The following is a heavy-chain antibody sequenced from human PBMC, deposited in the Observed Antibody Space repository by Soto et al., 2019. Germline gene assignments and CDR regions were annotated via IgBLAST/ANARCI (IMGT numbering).Heavy chain of an antibody. CDR3: AKDKDWSGVYGMDV. CDR2: INGGSTT. J-gene: IGHJ6*02. V-gene: IGHV3-23*04. D-gene: IGHD3-3*01. Sequence: VQLVESGGGVVQPGRSLRLSCAASGFTFSSYGMSWVRQAPGKGLEWVTAINGGSTTYYADSVKGRFTISRDNSKNTLYLQMNSLRAEDTAVYYCAKDKDWSGVYGMDVWGQGTTVTVSS. CDR1: GFTFSSYG.